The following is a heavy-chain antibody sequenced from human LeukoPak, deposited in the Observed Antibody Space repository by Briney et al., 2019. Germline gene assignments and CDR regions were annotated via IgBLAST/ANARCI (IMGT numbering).Heavy chain of an antibody. D-gene: IGHD3-22*01. CDR3: ARDRGYYDSSGYSRTLDY. CDR2: IYYSGCT. V-gene: IGHV4-59*12. J-gene: IGHJ4*02. Sequence: SETLSLTCTVSGGSISSYYWSWIRQPPGKGLEWIGYIYYSGCTNYNPSLKSRVTISVDTSKNQFSLKLSSVTAADTAVYYCARDRGYYDSSGYSRTLDYWGQGTLVTVSS. CDR1: GGSISSYY.